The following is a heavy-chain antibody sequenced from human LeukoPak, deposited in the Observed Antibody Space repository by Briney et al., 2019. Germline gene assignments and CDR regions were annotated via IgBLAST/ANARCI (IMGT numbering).Heavy chain of an antibody. J-gene: IGHJ4*02. CDR3: VRDLGARGYGTPFDY. D-gene: IGHD2-8*01. V-gene: IGHV3-21*01. Sequence: PGGSLRLSCAVSGFSFRTYSMSWVRQAPGKGLEWVSSIGSSTNYIYYADSVKGRFTISRDNAKNSLFLQMNSLRADDTAIYYCVRDLGARGYGTPFDYWGQGTLVTVSS. CDR2: IGSSTNYI. CDR1: GFSFRTYS.